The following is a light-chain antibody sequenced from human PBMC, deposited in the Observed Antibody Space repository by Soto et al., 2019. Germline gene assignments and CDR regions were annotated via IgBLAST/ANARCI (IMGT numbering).Light chain of an antibody. J-gene: IGKJ3*01. V-gene: IGKV1-5*01. Sequence: DIQMTQSPSTLSASVGDRVTITCLASQSISRSVAWYQQKPGKAPSLLIYDASSLEGGVPSRFSGSGFGTEFTLTINNVQPADFATYYCQQYSDFLLSFGPGTTVDFK. CDR3: QQYSDFLLS. CDR2: DAS. CDR1: QSISRS.